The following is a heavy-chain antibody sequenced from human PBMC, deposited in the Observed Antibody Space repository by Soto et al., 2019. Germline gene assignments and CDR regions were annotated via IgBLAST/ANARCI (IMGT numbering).Heavy chain of an antibody. CDR1: GYTFTSYA. V-gene: IGHV1-3*01. J-gene: IGHJ4*02. CDR2: INAGNGNT. CDR3: ARGAYSSSDY. Sequence: QVQLVQSGAEVKKPGASVKVSCKASGYTFTSYAIHWVRQAPGQRLEWMGWINAGNGNTKFSQKFQGRVTITRDTSASTAYMELSSLRSEDTAVYYCARGAYSSSDYWGQGTLVTVSS. D-gene: IGHD6-13*01.